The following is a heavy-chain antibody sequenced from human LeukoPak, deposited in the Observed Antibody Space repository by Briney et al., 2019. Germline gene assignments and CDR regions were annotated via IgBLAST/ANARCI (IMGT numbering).Heavy chain of an antibody. D-gene: IGHD2-2*01. V-gene: IGHV3-74*01. J-gene: IGHJ6*03. Sequence: GGSLRLSCAASGFTFSSYWMHWVRQAPGKGLVWVSRINTDGSSTSYADSVKGRFTISRDNAKNTLYLQMNSLRAEDTAVYYCARATYPYYMDVWGKGTTVSVSS. CDR3: ARATYPYYMDV. CDR1: GFTFSSYW. CDR2: INTDGSST.